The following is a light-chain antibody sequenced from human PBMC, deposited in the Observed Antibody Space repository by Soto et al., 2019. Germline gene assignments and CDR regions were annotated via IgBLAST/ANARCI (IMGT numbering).Light chain of an antibody. CDR1: QSISSW. V-gene: IGKV1-5*01. CDR2: DAS. J-gene: IGKJ1*01. Sequence: EIQMTQSPSTLSASVGDRFTITCLASQSISSWLAWYQQKPGKAPKLLIYDASSLESRVTSRFSGSGSGTEFTLTISSLQPDDFATYYCQQYNSYSWTVGQGTKVDIK. CDR3: QQYNSYSWT.